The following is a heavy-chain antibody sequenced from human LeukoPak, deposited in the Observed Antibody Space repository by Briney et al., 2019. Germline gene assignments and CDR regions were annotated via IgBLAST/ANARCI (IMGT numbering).Heavy chain of an antibody. J-gene: IGHJ4*02. CDR2: ISGSGGST. CDR1: GFPFSSCA. Sequence: PGGSLRLSCGPSGFPFSSCAIRWVRQAPGRGLEWVSAISGSGGSTLYADSVKGRFTISRDNSKHTLYLQMNSLRAEDTAVYYCAKDRSGKYYFDYWGQGTLVTVSS. D-gene: IGHD1-26*01. V-gene: IGHV3-23*01. CDR3: AKDRSGKYYFDY.